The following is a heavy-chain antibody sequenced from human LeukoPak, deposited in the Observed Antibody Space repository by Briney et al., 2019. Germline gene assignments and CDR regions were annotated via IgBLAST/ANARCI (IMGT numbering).Heavy chain of an antibody. CDR1: GYTFTSYD. V-gene: IGHV1-69*13. D-gene: IGHD3-10*01. CDR3: ARGGDYYGSGTDWNFDY. Sequence: GASVKVSCKASGYTFTSYDINWVRQATGQGLEWMGGIIPIFGTANYAQKFQGRVTITADESTSTAYMELSSLRSEDTAVYYCARGGDYYGSGTDWNFDYWGQGTLVTVSS. J-gene: IGHJ4*02. CDR2: IIPIFGTA.